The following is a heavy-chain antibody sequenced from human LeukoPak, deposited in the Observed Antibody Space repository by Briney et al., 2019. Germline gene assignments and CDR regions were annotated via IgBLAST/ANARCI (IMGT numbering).Heavy chain of an antibody. D-gene: IGHD5-18*01. CDR2: IYLGDSDT. J-gene: IGHJ5*02. Sequence: GESLKISCQGSGSSFTTYWIGWSRQMPGKGLEWLGIIYLGDSDTRYSPSFQGQVTIAADQSISTAYLQWSSLKASDTAMYYCARQGSYGTLRGGWFDPWGQGTLVTVSS. CDR1: GSSFTTYW. V-gene: IGHV5-51*01. CDR3: ARQGSYGTLRGGWFDP.